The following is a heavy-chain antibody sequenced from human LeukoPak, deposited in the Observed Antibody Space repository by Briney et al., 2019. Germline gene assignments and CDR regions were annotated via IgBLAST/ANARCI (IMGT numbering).Heavy chain of an antibody. CDR1: GFTFSSYG. CDR2: ISYDGSNK. CDR3: AKEAPAYCGGDCYSRNYFDY. J-gene: IGHJ4*02. D-gene: IGHD2-21*02. Sequence: PGGSLRLSCAASGFTFSSYGMHWVRQAPGKGLEWVAVISYDGSNKYYADSVKGRFTISRDNSKNTLYLQMNSLRAEDTAVYYCAKEAPAYCGGDCYSRNYFDYWGQGTLVTVSS. V-gene: IGHV3-30*18.